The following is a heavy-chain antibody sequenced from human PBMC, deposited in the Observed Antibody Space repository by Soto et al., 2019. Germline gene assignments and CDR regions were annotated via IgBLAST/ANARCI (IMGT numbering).Heavy chain of an antibody. Sequence: QVQLVESGGGVVQPGRSLRLSCAASGFTFSSYAMHWVRQAPGKGLEWVAVISYDGSNKYYADSVKGRFTISRDNSKNTLYLQMNSLRAEDTAVYYCALGSSGSLYYGMDVWGQGTTVTVSS. V-gene: IGHV3-30-3*01. CDR3: ALGSSGSLYYGMDV. CDR2: ISYDGSNK. D-gene: IGHD6-19*01. CDR1: GFTFSSYA. J-gene: IGHJ6*02.